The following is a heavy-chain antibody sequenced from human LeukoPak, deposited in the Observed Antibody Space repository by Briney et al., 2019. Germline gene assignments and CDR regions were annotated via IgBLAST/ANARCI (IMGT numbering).Heavy chain of an antibody. Sequence: GGSLRLSCAASGFTFSGYGMNWARQAPGKGLEWVSSILRSGGSTYYAESVKGRFTISRDNSKNTLYLQMNSLRAEDTAVYYCARKHSGAGGYCGHGSLFTVSS. J-gene: IGHJ4*01. CDR3: ARKHSGAGGY. V-gene: IGHV3-23*01. CDR1: GFTFSGYG. CDR2: ILRSGGST. D-gene: IGHD3-10*01.